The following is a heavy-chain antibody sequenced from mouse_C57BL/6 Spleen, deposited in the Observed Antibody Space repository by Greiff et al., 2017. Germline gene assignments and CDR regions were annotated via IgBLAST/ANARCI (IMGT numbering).Heavy chain of an antibody. J-gene: IGHJ2*01. CDR2: ISSGSSTI. V-gene: IGHV5-17*01. Sequence: EVQVVESGAGLVKPGGSLKLSCAASGFTFSDYGMHWVRQAPEQGLEWVAYISSGSSTIYYADTVKGRFTISVDNAKNTLFLQMTRLRSEDTAMYYAAERGYGDWGYYFDYWGQGTTLTVSS. CDR1: GFTFSDYG. D-gene: IGHD2-2*01. CDR3: AERGYGDWGYYFDY.